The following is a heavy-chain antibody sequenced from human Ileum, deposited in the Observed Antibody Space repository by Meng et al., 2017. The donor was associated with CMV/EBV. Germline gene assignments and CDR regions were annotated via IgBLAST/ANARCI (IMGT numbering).Heavy chain of an antibody. V-gene: IGHV4-34*01. CDR1: GGSFSGYY. J-gene: IGHJ5*02. Sequence: QVQLHQWGAGRLKPSETLSLTCEIHGGSFSGYYGSWIRQTPGKQLEWIGEINHRGDPTYDPSLYGRVTISVDTSKKQVSLKLRSVTAADTAVYYCARGLDNYYDLTWGQGSLVTVSS. CDR2: INHRGDP. CDR3: ARGLDNYYDLT. D-gene: IGHD3-22*01.